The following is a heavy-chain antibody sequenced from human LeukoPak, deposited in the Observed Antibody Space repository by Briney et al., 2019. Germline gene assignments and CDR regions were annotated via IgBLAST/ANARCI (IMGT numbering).Heavy chain of an antibody. CDR2: IGAAGAHT. CDR1: GFRFSYHD. CDR3: ARELGGAKTGGFDI. J-gene: IGHJ3*02. V-gene: IGHV3-64*02. Sequence: GGSLRLSCAASGFRFSYHDMHWVRQAPGKGLEFVSSIGAAGAHTFYADSVKGRFTISRDNFQSTMYLQMDGLRPEDSAVYYCARELGGAKTGGFDIWGQGTVVTVSS. D-gene: IGHD7-27*01.